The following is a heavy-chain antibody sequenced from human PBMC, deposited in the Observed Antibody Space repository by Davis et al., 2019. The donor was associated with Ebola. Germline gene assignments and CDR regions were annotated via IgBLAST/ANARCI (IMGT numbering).Heavy chain of an antibody. Sequence: PSETLSLTCTVSGGSISSSSYYWGWIRQPPGKGLEWIGYIYYSGSTNYNPSLKSRVTISVDTSKNQFSLKLSSVTAADTAVYYCASQSGSFDYWGQGTLVTVSS. CDR3: ASQSGSFDY. V-gene: IGHV4-61*05. CDR2: IYYSGST. CDR1: GGSISSSSYY. D-gene: IGHD1-26*01. J-gene: IGHJ4*02.